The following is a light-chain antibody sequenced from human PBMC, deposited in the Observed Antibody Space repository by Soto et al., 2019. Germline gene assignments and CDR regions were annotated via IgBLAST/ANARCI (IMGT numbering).Light chain of an antibody. J-gene: IGKJ1*01. CDR1: QRISTC. Sequence: DIQMTQSPSTLSASVGDRVSITCRASQRISTCLAWYQQKPGKAPTLLIYDASSLQSGVPSRFSGSGSGTEFPLTISSLQPDDFATYYCQQYQIDWTFGQGTKVEIK. V-gene: IGKV1-5*01. CDR3: QQYQIDWT. CDR2: DAS.